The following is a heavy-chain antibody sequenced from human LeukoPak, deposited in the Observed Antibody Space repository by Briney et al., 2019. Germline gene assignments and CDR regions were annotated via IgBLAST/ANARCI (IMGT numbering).Heavy chain of an antibody. V-gene: IGHV3-33*01. D-gene: IGHD2-15*01. J-gene: IGHJ4*02. CDR1: VFTFRNYC. CDR2: IWFDGSNR. Sequence: GGSLRLSCEASVFTFRNYCMHWVRQAPGKGLDWVGVIWFDGSNRYYADSVKGRFTISRDNSKNTLYLQVNSVRAEDTAVYYCARDTSGYYDYWGQGALVTVSS. CDR3: ARDTSGYYDY.